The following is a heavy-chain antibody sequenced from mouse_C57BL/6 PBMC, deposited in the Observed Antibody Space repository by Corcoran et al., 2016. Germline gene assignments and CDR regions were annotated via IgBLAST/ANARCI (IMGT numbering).Heavy chain of an antibody. CDR3: SSSYDYGPAVDY. D-gene: IGHD2-4*01. Sequence: EVQLQQSGPELVKPGASVKISCKASGYTFTDYYMNWVKQSHGKSLEWIGDINPNNGGTIYKQKFKGKATLTVDKSSSTAYMELRSLTSEDSAVYYWSSSYDYGPAVDYWGQGTTLTVSS. CDR1: GYTFTDYY. CDR2: INPNNGGT. J-gene: IGHJ2*01. V-gene: IGHV1-26*01.